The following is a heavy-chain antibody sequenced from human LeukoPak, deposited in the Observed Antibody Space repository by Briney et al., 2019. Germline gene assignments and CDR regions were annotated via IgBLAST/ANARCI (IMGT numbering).Heavy chain of an antibody. J-gene: IGHJ4*02. CDR3: AKEWSGNGYVDY. D-gene: IGHD3-10*01. CDR1: GFTFSSYA. Sequence: GGSLRLSRAASGFTFSSYAMSWVRQAPGKGLQWVSAISGGDNSTYYAGSVKGRFTISRDNSKNALYLQMNSLRVEDTAVYYCAKEWSGNGYVDYWGQGTLVIVSS. V-gene: IGHV3-23*01. CDR2: ISGGDNST.